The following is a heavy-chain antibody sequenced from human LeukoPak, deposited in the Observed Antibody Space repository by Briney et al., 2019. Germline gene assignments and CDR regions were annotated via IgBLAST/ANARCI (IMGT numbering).Heavy chain of an antibody. Sequence: GSLRLSCAASEFPVGSNYMTWVRQAPGKGLEWVSLIYSGGSTYYADSVKGRFTISRDNAKHSLYLQMNSLRAEDTALYHCAKNWGTFSWYFDLWGRGTLVTVSS. CDR2: IYSGGST. J-gene: IGHJ2*01. D-gene: IGHD7-27*01. CDR1: EFPVGSNY. V-gene: IGHV3-66*01. CDR3: AKNWGTFSWYFDL.